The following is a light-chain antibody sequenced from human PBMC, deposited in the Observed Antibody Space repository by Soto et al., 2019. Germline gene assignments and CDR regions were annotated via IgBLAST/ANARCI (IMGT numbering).Light chain of an antibody. J-gene: IGKJ4*02. V-gene: IGKV3-11*01. CDR1: QSVNNY. Sequence: EFVLKQSPGTLSLSPGERATLSCRASQSVNNYLAWYQQKPGQAPRLLIFDATNRATGIPARFSGSGSGTDFSLTITSLEAEDFGVYYCQQRGNWPWLTYGGGTRVEIK. CDR3: QQRGNWPWLT. CDR2: DAT.